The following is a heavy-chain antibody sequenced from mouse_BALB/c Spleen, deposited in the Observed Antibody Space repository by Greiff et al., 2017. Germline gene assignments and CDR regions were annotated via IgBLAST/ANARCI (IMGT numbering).Heavy chain of an antibody. J-gene: IGHJ3*01. Sequence: EVQVVESGGGLVKPGGSLKLSCAASGFTFSSYGLSWVRQTPDNRLEWVATISSGGSYTYYPDSVKGPFTISRNNTKNTLCLLMSRLKSEDTTMYCCARDWDGFAYGGQGTLVTVSA. V-gene: IGHV5-6*01. CDR2: ISSGGSYT. CDR3: ARDWDGFAY. CDR1: GFTFSSYG. D-gene: IGHD4-1*01.